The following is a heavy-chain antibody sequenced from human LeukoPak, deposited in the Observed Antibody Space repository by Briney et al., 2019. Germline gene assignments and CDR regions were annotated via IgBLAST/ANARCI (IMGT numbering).Heavy chain of an antibody. D-gene: IGHD5-24*01. CDR1: GYTFTGYY. CDR3: ARSGSRELVLFDLGY. J-gene: IGHJ4*02. V-gene: IGHV1-2*06. Sequence: GASVKVSCKASGYTFTGYYMHWVRQAPGQGLEWMGRINPNSGGTNYAQKFQGRVTMTRDTSISTAYMELSRLRSDDTAVYYCARSGSRELVLFDLGYWGQGTLVTVPS. CDR2: INPNSGGT.